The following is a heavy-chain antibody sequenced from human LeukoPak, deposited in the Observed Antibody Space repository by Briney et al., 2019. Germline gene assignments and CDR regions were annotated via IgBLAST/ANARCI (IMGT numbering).Heavy chain of an antibody. J-gene: IGHJ6*03. CDR3: ARDFKILWFGEPPSRYMDV. CDR1: GYTFTSYY. Sequence: GASVKVSCKASGYTFTSYYMHWVRQAPGQGLEWMGWINPNSGGTNYAQKFQGRVTMTRDTSISTAYMELSRLRSDDTAVYYCARDFKILWFGEPPSRYMDVWGKGTTVTISS. CDR2: INPNSGGT. D-gene: IGHD3-10*01. V-gene: IGHV1-2*02.